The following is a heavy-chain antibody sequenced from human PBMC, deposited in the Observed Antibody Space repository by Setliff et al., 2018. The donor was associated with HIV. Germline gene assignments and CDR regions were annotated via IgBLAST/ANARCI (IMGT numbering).Heavy chain of an antibody. Sequence: PSETLSLTCTVSGGSISSGVYYWSWIRHHPGKGLEWIGYIHYSGSIYYNPSLKSRVTISVDTSKNQFSLKLSSVTAADTAVYYCARVRPPVRYNFWSGYYPKAGYFDYWGQGALVTVSS. CDR3: ARVRPPVRYNFWSGYYPKAGYFDY. D-gene: IGHD3-3*01. CDR1: GGSISSGVYY. V-gene: IGHV4-31*03. CDR2: IHYSGSI. J-gene: IGHJ4*02.